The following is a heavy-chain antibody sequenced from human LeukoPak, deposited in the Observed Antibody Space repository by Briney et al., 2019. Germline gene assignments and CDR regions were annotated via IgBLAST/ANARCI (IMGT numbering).Heavy chain of an antibody. V-gene: IGHV3-66*01. CDR2: IYSGGST. J-gene: IGHJ4*02. CDR1: GFTFSSYA. Sequence: GGSLRLSCAASGFTFSSYAMSWVRQAPGKGLEWVSVIYSGGSTYYVDSVKGRFTISRDNSKNTLYLQMNSLRAEDTAVYYCARFPFDYWGQGTLVTVSS. CDR3: ARFPFDY.